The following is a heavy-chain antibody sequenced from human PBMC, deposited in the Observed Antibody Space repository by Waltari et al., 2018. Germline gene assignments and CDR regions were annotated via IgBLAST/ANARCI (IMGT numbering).Heavy chain of an antibody. V-gene: IGHV1-69-2*01. CDR2: VDAEDGET. Sequence: EVQLVQSGAEVKKPGATVKISCKVSGYTFTDYYMHWVQQAPGKVLEWMGLVDAEDGETIYAEKFQGRVTITGDTSTDTAYMELSSLRSEDTAVYYCATLDSSGSSPIYYFDYWGQGTLVTVSS. CDR1: GYTFTDYY. J-gene: IGHJ4*02. D-gene: IGHD3-22*01. CDR3: ATLDSSGSSPIYYFDY.